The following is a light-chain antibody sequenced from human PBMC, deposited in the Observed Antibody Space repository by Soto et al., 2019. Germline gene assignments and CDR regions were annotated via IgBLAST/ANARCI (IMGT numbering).Light chain of an antibody. CDR2: DAS. Sequence: EIVLPQSPAILSLSPGERATLSCRASQSVSSYLAWYQQKFCQAPRLLIYDASNRATGIPARFSGSGSGTDFTLTISSLEPEDFAVYYCQQRSNSPRTFGQGTKLEIK. CDR3: QQRSNSPRT. J-gene: IGKJ2*01. V-gene: IGKV3-11*01. CDR1: QSVSSY.